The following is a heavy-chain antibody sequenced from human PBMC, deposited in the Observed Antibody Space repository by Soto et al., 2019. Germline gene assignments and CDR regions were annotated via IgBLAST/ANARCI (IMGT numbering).Heavy chain of an antibody. CDR1: GFTFSSYG. J-gene: IGHJ6*02. D-gene: IGHD2-8*01. CDR3: ARDRRYCTNGVCLSRGMDV. Sequence: PGGSLRLSCAASGFTFSSYGMHWVRQAPGKXLEWVAVIWYDGSNKYYADSVKGRFTISRDNSKNTLYLQMNSLRAEDTAVYYCARDRRYCTNGVCLSRGMDVWGQGTTVTVSS. CDR2: IWYDGSNK. V-gene: IGHV3-33*01.